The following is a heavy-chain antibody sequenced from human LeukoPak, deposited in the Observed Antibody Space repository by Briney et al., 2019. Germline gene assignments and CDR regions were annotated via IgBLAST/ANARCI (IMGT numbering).Heavy chain of an antibody. J-gene: IGHJ4*02. CDR1: GYSFTRYW. CDR2: IYPGDFDT. Sequence: PGESLKISCKGSGYSFTRYWIGWVRQMPGKGLEWMGIIYPGDFDTRYSPSFQGQVTISADKSISTAYLQWSSLKASDTAMYYCARRFWNYYDSSGYLFDYWGQGTLVTVSS. CDR3: ARRFWNYYDSSGYLFDY. V-gene: IGHV5-51*01. D-gene: IGHD3-22*01.